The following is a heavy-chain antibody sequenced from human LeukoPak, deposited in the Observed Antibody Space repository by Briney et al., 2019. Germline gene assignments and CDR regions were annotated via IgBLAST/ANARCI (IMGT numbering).Heavy chain of an antibody. V-gene: IGHV4-59*01. D-gene: IGHD6-13*01. CDR2: IYYSGNI. CDR3: AREQGWAAAAPDAFDI. CDR1: GDSISSYY. J-gene: IGHJ3*02. Sequence: SETLSLTCTVSGDSISSYYWSWIRQPPGKGLEWIASIYYSGNINYNPSLKGRATMSLDTSKNQFSLRLSSVTAADTAVYYCAREQGWAAAAPDAFDIWGQGTMVAVSS.